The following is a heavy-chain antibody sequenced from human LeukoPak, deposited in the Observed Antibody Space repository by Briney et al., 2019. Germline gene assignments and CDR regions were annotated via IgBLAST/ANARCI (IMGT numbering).Heavy chain of an antibody. J-gene: IGHJ6*03. Sequence: GGSLRLSCAASGFTFSSYWMHWVRQAPGKGLVWVSRINSGGSSTSYADSVKGRFTISRDNAKNTLYLQMNSLRAEDTAVYYCARDQYYYYYMDVWGKGTTVTISS. CDR2: INSGGSST. V-gene: IGHV3-74*01. CDR3: ARDQYYYYYMDV. CDR1: GFTFSSYW.